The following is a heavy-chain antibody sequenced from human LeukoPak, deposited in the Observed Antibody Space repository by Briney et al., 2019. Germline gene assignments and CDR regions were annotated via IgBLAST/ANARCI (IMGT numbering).Heavy chain of an antibody. Sequence: PSQTLSLTCTVSGGSISSGGYSWSWIRQPPGKGLEWIGYIYHSGSTYYNPSLKSRVTISVDRSKNQFSLKLSSVTAADTAVYYCARAYSSSWYFESGWFDPWGQGTLVTVSS. CDR2: IYHSGST. CDR1: GGSISSGGYS. D-gene: IGHD6-13*01. CDR3: ARAYSSSWYFESGWFDP. J-gene: IGHJ5*02. V-gene: IGHV4-30-2*01.